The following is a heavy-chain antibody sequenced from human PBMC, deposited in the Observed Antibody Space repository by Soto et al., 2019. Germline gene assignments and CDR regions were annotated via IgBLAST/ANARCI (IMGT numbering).Heavy chain of an antibody. CDR1: GFIVSSNY. V-gene: IGHV3-53*04. CDR3: VRGRYGSEIH. Sequence: EVRLVESRGGLVQPGGSLRLSCAASGFIVSSNYMTWVRQAPGKGLEWVSLLYSGGATHYAASVKGRFTISSHSSQNTLFLQMNSLRTEDTATYYCVRGRYGSEIHWGQGTKVTVSS. CDR2: LYSGGAT. D-gene: IGHD3-10*01. J-gene: IGHJ4*02.